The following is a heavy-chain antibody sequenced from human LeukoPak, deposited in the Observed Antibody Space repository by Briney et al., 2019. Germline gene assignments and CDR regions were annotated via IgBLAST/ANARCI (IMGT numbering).Heavy chain of an antibody. CDR3: AKDSDRSFKFSSFDY. D-gene: IGHD3-10*01. CDR2: INPSGGST. Sequence: ASVNVSCKASGYTFISYYIHWVRQAPGQGLEWMGIINPSGGSTRYAQKFQGRVTMTTDTSTSTGYMELRSLRSDDTAVYYCAKDSDRSFKFSSFDYWGQGTLVTVSS. J-gene: IGHJ4*02. V-gene: IGHV1-46*01. CDR1: GYTFISYY.